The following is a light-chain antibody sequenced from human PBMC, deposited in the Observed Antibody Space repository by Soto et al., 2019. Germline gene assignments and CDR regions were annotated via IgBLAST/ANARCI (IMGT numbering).Light chain of an antibody. CDR2: DAS. V-gene: IGKV1-39*01. J-gene: IGKJ1*01. Sequence: DIQMTQSPSSLAASVGARVTITCRASQSISTYLNWYQQKPGKAPKVLIFDASRLQSGVASRFSGNGSGTDFTLTISSLQPEDSATYYCQQSYSAPWTFGQGTKVQVK. CDR1: QSISTY. CDR3: QQSYSAPWT.